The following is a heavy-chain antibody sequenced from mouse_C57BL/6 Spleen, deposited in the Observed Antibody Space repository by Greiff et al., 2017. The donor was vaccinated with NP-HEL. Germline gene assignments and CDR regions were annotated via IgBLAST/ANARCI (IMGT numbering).Heavy chain of an antibody. CDR3: ARREIYYDYGFDY. CDR1: GYTFTDYY. D-gene: IGHD2-4*01. J-gene: IGHJ2*01. CDR2: IYPGSGNT. Sequence: VQLMESGPELVKPGASVKISCKASGYTFTDYYIKWVKQRPGQGLEWIGWIYPGSGNTKYNERFKGKATLTVDTSSDTAYMQLSSLTSEDSAVYFCARREIYYDYGFDYWGKGTTLTVSS. V-gene: IGHV1-84*01.